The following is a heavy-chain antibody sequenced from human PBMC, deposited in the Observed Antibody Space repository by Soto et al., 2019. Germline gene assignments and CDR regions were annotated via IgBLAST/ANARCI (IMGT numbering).Heavy chain of an antibody. V-gene: IGHV1-69*06. CDR3: ARGPNCGYRCAS. J-gene: IGHJ4*02. CDR1: GGTFSGHA. D-gene: IGHD5-18*01. Sequence: QVQLVQSGAEVKKPGSSVKVSCEASGGTFSGHAISWVRQAPGQGPEWMGGLIPLFGTTQHAQNFQDRLTITADKSTRTAYMALTSLRFEDTAIYYCARGPNCGYRCASWGQGTLVTVSS. CDR2: LIPLFGTT.